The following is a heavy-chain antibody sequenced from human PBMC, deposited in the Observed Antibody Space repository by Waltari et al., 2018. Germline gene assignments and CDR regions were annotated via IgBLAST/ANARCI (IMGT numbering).Heavy chain of an antibody. CDR2: ISGNNGNT. J-gene: IGHJ6*02. V-gene: IGHV1-18*01. CDR1: GYTFSNYV. Sequence: QAQLVQSGAEVKKPGASVKVSCKASGYTFSNYVIRWVPKAPGQGLEWMGWISGNNGNTNYAQKVQGRVTLTTDTSTSTAYMELRSLRSDDTAVYYCAREEVGRSLQSGNYYYNGMDVWGQGTTVTVSS. CDR3: AREEVGRSLQSGNYYYNGMDV. D-gene: IGHD1-26*01.